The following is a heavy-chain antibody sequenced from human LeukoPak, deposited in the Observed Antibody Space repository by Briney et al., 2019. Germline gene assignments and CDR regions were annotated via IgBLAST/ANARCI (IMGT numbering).Heavy chain of an antibody. J-gene: IGHJ5*02. CDR2: IYHSGST. CDR3: ARGAGDGYSGQDWFDP. CDR1: GGSISSGGYS. Sequence: SQTLSLTCAVSGGSISSGGYSWSWIRQPPGKGLEWIGYIYHSGSTYYNPSFKSRVTISVDRSKNQFSLKLSSVTAADTAVYYCARGAGDGYSGQDWFDPWGQGTLVTVSS. D-gene: IGHD5-12*01. V-gene: IGHV4-30-2*01.